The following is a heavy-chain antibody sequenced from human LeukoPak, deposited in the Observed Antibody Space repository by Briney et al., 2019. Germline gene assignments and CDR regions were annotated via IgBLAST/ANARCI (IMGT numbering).Heavy chain of an antibody. CDR3: ARGGPRRYCGGDCYANWCDP. D-gene: IGHD2-21*02. CDR2: IRYDGSNK. Sequence: PGGSLRLSCAASGFTFSSYGMHWVRQAPGKGLEWVAFIRYDGSNKYYADSVKGRFTISRDNSKNTLYLQMNSLRAEDTAVYYCARGGPRRYCGGDCYANWCDPWGQGTLVTVSS. CDR1: GFTFSSYG. V-gene: IGHV3-30*02. J-gene: IGHJ5*02.